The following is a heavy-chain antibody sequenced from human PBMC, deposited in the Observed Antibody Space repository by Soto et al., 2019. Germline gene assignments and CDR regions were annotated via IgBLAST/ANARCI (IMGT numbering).Heavy chain of an antibody. CDR3: AKEAISRTTCPFEY. J-gene: IGHJ4*02. CDR2: ISDSGGST. D-gene: IGHD3-3*02. V-gene: IGHV3-23*01. CDR1: GFTFSDYA. Sequence: GGSLRLSCAASGFTFSDYAMNWVRQAPGKGLEWVSGISDSGGSTYYADSVKGRFTISRDNSKNTLYLQMNSLRAEDTAVYYCAKEAISRTTCPFEYWGQGTLVTVS.